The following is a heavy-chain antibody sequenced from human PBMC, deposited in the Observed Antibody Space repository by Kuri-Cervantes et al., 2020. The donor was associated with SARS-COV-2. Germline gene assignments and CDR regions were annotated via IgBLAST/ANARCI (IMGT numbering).Heavy chain of an antibody. Sequence: SETLSLTCPVSGVSISSSSFYWVWIRQPPGKGLEWIGTISYSGHTYYSASLKSGVAISVDTSKNQFSLKLSSVTAADTAVYYCARLGSSGWNRERGYFQHWGQGTLVTVSS. J-gene: IGHJ1*01. V-gene: IGHV4-39*07. CDR1: GVSISSSSFY. CDR3: ARLGSSGWNRERGYFQH. CDR2: ISYSGHT. D-gene: IGHD6-19*01.